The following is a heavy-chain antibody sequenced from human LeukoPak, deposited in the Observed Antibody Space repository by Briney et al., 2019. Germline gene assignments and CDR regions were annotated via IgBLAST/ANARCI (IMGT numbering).Heavy chain of an antibody. Sequence: PGGSLRLSCAASGFTFSDYYMSWIRQAPGKGLEWVAFIRYDGSNKYYADSVKGRFTISRDNSKNTLYLQMNSLRAEDTAVYFCAKDLKVGSIYPGTFDIWGQGTLVTVSS. CDR2: IRYDGSNK. CDR1: GFTFSDYY. CDR3: AKDLKVGSIYPGTFDI. V-gene: IGHV3-30*02. J-gene: IGHJ3*02. D-gene: IGHD1-26*01.